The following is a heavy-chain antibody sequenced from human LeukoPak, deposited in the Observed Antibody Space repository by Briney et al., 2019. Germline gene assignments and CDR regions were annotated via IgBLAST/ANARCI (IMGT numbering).Heavy chain of an antibody. CDR2: IDPNSGGT. CDR3: TRKGRSTLDY. CDR1: GYIFTGYY. D-gene: IGHD1-26*01. J-gene: IGHJ4*02. V-gene: IGHV1-2*02. Sequence: ASVKVSCKTSGYIFTGYYIYRVRQAPGQGFEWMGWIDPNSGGTNSSQKFQDRVSMARDTSVSTAYMELSRLRSDDTAIYFCTRKGRSTLDYWGQGTLVTLSS.